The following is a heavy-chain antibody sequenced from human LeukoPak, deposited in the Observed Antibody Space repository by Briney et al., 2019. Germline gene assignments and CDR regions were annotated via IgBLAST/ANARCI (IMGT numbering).Heavy chain of an antibody. Sequence: GASVKVSCKASGYTFTTYDINWVRQATGQGLEWMGWMNPNSGNAGYAQKFQGRVTMTRNTSITTAYMELSSLRSEDTAVYYCARGRGSGHKENWFDPWGQGTLVTVSS. CDR1: GYTFTTYD. J-gene: IGHJ5*02. V-gene: IGHV1-8*01. CDR3: ARGRGSGHKENWFDP. D-gene: IGHD6-19*01. CDR2: MNPNSGNA.